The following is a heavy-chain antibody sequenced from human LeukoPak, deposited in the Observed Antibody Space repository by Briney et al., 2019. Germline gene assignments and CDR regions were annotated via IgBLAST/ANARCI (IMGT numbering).Heavy chain of an antibody. Sequence: PSATLSLTSTVSGGSIRSYYWSWPRQPPGKGLEWIGNIYDSGSTNYNPSLKSRVTISVDTSKNQFSLKLSSVTAADTAVYYCARYRAYSSSYLDYWGQGTLVTVSS. CDR3: ARYRAYSSSYLDY. CDR1: GGSIRSYY. D-gene: IGHD6-6*01. J-gene: IGHJ4*02. CDR2: IYDSGST. V-gene: IGHV4-59*01.